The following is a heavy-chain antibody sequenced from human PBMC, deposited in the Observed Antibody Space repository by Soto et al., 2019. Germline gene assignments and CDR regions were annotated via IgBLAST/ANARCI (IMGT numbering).Heavy chain of an antibody. CDR3: ARAACSSTSCYNYYAYGMDV. CDR2: IHAGNGNT. V-gene: IGHV1-3*01. D-gene: IGHD2-2*01. J-gene: IGHJ6*02. Sequence: VASVKVSCKASGYTFTTYSMHWVRQAPGQRLEWMGWIHAGNGNTEHSQKFQGRVTITRDTSASTAYLELGRLRSEDTAVYYCARAACSSTSCYNYYAYGMDVWGQGTAVTVSS. CDR1: GYTFTTYS.